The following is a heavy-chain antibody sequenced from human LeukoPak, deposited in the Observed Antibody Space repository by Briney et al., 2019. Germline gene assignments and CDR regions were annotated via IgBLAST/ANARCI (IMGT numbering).Heavy chain of an antibody. Sequence: GASVKVSCKASGYTFSSYDINWVRQATGQGLEWMGWMNPNSGNTGYAQKFQGRLNMTRNTSISTAYMGLSSLRSEDTAVYYCARRVGSGWPVQHWGQGTLVTVSS. CDR2: MNPNSGNT. CDR3: ARRVGSGWPVQH. CDR1: GYTFSSYD. J-gene: IGHJ1*01. D-gene: IGHD6-19*01. V-gene: IGHV1-8*01.